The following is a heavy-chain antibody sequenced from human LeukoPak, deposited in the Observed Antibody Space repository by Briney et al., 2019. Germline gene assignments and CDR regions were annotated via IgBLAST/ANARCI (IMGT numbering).Heavy chain of an antibody. D-gene: IGHD6-6*01. CDR2: IYYSGST. CDR3: AAYRFPGIAARQNWFDP. J-gene: IGHJ5*02. CDR1: GGSISSYY. V-gene: IGHV4-59*01. Sequence: SETLSLTCTVSGGSISSYYWSWIRQPPGKGLEWIGYIYYSGSTNYNPSLKGRVTISVDTSKNQFSLKLSSVTAADTAVYYCAAYRFPGIAARQNWFDPWGQGTLVTVSS.